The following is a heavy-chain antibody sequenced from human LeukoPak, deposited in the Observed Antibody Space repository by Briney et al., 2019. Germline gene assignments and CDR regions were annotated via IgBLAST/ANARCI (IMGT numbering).Heavy chain of an antibody. Sequence: PSETLSLTCAVYGGSFSGYYWSSIRQPPGKGLEWIGEINHSGSTNYNPSLKSRVTISVDTSKNQFSLKVNSVTAADTAVYYCARRWGSSWDYWGQGTLVTVSS. CDR1: GGSFSGYY. J-gene: IGHJ4*02. CDR3: ARRWGSSWDY. CDR2: INHSGST. V-gene: IGHV4-34*01. D-gene: IGHD6-13*01.